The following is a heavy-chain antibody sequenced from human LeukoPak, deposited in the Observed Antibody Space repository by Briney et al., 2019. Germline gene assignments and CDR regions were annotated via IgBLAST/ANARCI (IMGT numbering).Heavy chain of an antibody. CDR3: ARALSPFSSGYSNWSDP. Sequence: GGSLRLSCAASGFTFSSYSMNWVRQAPGKGLEWVSSISSSSSYIYYADSVKGRFTISRDNAKNSLYLQMNSLRAEDTAVYYCARALSPFSSGYSNWSDPWGQGTLVTVSS. D-gene: IGHD3-22*01. CDR2: ISSSSSYI. V-gene: IGHV3-21*01. J-gene: IGHJ5*02. CDR1: GFTFSSYS.